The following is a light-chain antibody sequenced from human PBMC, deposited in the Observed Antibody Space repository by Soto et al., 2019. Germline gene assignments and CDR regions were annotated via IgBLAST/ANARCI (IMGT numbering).Light chain of an antibody. Sequence: QSVLSQPASLAGSPGQSITVSCTGTSSDVGSFNLVSWYQQHPGKAPKLMIYEVSKRPSGVSNRFSGSKSANTASLTISGLQAEDEADSSCCSYAGSGTFPYVFGAGTKVTVL. V-gene: IGLV2-23*02. J-gene: IGLJ1*01. CDR3: CSYAGSGTFPYV. CDR1: SSDVGSFNL. CDR2: EVS.